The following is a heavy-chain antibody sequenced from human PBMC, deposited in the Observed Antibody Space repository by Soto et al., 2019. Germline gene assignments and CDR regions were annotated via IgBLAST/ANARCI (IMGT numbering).Heavy chain of an antibody. CDR1: GFSFSNFG. Sequence: GGSLRLSCAASGFSFSNFGMHWVRQAPGKGLEWVAIIWHDGSEKYHADPVKGRFTISRDNAKNTLFLQMNSLRAEDTTMYYCVKDGNDWPLDYWGQGTLVTVSS. CDR2: IWHDGSEK. CDR3: VKDGNDWPLDY. D-gene: IGHD3-9*01. V-gene: IGHV3-33*06. J-gene: IGHJ4*02.